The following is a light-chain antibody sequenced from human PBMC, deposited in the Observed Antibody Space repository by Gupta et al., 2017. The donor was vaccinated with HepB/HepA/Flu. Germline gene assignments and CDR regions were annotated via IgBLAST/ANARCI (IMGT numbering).Light chain of an antibody. CDR2: DAN. Sequence: DLQFTSSPSCVSACVGDRVTSSCRASQTISYFINWYQKKPGRAPKLLIFDANTLQRGVPSGISGVRACAGFTLTRNSLQPEDFAMYYCQQSGIAFDTFGQGTKLEI. V-gene: IGKV1-39*01. J-gene: IGKJ2*01. CDR3: QQSGIAFDT. CDR1: QTISYF.